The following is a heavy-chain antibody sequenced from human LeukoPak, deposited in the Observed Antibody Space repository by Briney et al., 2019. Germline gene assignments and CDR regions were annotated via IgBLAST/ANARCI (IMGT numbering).Heavy chain of an antibody. D-gene: IGHD3-22*01. CDR3: ARDLRPTDTTGYYSHFDY. CDR2: ISSDGIST. J-gene: IGHJ4*02. Sequence: PGRSLRLSCAASGFAFNTYALHWVRQAPGKGLEWVAIISSDGISTYYADSVEGRFSISRDNSKNMLYLQMDSLRVEDTAMYYCARDLRPTDTTGYYSHFDYWGQGTLVTVSS. CDR1: GFAFNTYA. V-gene: IGHV3-30*04.